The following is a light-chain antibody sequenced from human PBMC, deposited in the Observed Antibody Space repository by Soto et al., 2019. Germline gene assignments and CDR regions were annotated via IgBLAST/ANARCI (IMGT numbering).Light chain of an antibody. V-gene: IGKV3-15*01. CDR1: QTVNSN. CDR2: GAS. J-gene: IGKJ4*01. CDR3: QQYNYWPALT. Sequence: EIVMTQSPATLSVSPGERATLSRRASQTVNSNLAWYQQKPGQAPRLLISGASIRATGVPDRFSGSGFGAEFTLTISSLQSEDFGVYYCQQYNYWPALTFGGGTKVDIK.